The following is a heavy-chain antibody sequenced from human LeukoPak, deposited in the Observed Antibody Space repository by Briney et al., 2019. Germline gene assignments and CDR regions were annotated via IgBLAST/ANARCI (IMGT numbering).Heavy chain of an antibody. Sequence: QTLSLTCAVSGGSISSGGYSWSWIRQPPGKGLEWIVYIYHSGSTYYNPALKSRITISVNRSKNQFSLKLSSVTAADTAVYYCTRATVTADVRFDPWGQGTLVTVSS. CDR1: GGSISSGGYS. CDR3: TRATVTADVRFDP. V-gene: IGHV4-30-2*01. D-gene: IGHD2-21*02. J-gene: IGHJ5*02. CDR2: IYHSGST.